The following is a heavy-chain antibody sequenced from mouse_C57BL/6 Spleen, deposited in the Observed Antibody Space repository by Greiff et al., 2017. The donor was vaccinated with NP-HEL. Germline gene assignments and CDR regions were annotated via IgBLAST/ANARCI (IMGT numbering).Heavy chain of an antibody. CDR3: ARFLYGYYAMDY. D-gene: IGHD1-1*02. Sequence: VQLQQSGAGLMKPGASVKLSCKATGYTFTGYWIEWVQQRPGHGLEWIGEILPGSGSTNYTEMFKGKAPFTADSSSNTAYMQHNSLTTEDSAIYYCARFLYGYYAMDYWGQGTSVTVSS. CDR2: ILPGSGST. J-gene: IGHJ4*01. CDR1: GYTFTGYW. V-gene: IGHV1-9*01.